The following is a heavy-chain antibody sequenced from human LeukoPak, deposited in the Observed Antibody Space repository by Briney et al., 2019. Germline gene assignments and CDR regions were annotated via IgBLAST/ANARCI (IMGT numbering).Heavy chain of an antibody. CDR3: ATCRCPEAAFQH. Sequence: GRSLRLSCAASGCTFSSYAMHWVRQAPGKGLEWVAVISYDGSNKYYADSVKGRFTISRDNSKNTLYLQMNSLRAEDTAVYYCATCRCPEAAFQHWGQGTLVTVSS. CDR1: GCTFSSYA. D-gene: IGHD6-19*01. CDR2: ISYDGSNK. V-gene: IGHV3-30*04. J-gene: IGHJ1*01.